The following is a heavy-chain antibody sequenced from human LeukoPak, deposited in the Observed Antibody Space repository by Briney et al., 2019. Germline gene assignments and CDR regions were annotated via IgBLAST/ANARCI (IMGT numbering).Heavy chain of an antibody. CDR1: GFTFSSYA. J-gene: IGHJ4*02. CDR2: IWYDGNNK. CDR3: AKDQGIGDYASTDY. V-gene: IGHV3-33*06. Sequence: AGGSLRLSCAASGFTFSSYAMSWVRQAPGKGLEWVAIIWYDGNNKYYADSVKGRFTISRDNSKNMLYLQMNSLRAEDTAVYYCAKDQGIGDYASTDYWGQGTLVTVSS. D-gene: IGHD4-17*01.